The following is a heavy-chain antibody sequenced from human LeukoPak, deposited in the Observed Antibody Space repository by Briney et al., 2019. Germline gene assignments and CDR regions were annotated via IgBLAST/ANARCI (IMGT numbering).Heavy chain of an antibody. D-gene: IGHD6-19*01. V-gene: IGHV1-46*01. CDR1: GYTFTSYY. CDR3: ARGRLVSGYSSGQPNFDY. CDR2: INPSGGST. Sequence: ASVKVSCKAPGYTFTSYYMHWVRQAPGQGLEWMGIINPSGGSTSYAQKFQSRVTMTRDTSTSTVYMELSSLRSEDTAVYYCARGRLVSGYSSGQPNFDYWGQGTLVTVSS. J-gene: IGHJ4*02.